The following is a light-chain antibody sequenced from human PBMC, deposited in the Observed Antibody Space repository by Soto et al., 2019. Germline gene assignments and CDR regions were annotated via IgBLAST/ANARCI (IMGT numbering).Light chain of an antibody. CDR2: EDT. J-gene: IGLJ1*01. V-gene: IGLV2-23*01. Sequence: QSALTQPASVSGSPGQSITISCTGSSSDVGNYNLVSLYQQHPGKAPKLMIYEDTKWPSGVSNRFSGSKSGNTAYLTISGLQAEDEADYYCWSYAVGRTYVFGTGTKVTVL. CDR1: SSDVGNYNL. CDR3: WSYAVGRTYV.